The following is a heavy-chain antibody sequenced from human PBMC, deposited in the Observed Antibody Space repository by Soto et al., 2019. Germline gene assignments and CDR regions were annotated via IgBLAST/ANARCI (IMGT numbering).Heavy chain of an antibody. Sequence: SETLSLTCTVSGGSINSYYWSWIRQSPEKGLEWIGDIYGTGSTSYNPSLKSRVTISVDKPKNHFSLKLTSMTGADTAVYYCATRPPQIVVTLLPFPSWGQGTPVTVSS. CDR1: GGSINSYY. J-gene: IGHJ5*02. CDR2: IYGTGST. CDR3: ATRPPQIVVTLLPFPS. V-gene: IGHV4-59*12. D-gene: IGHD2-2*01.